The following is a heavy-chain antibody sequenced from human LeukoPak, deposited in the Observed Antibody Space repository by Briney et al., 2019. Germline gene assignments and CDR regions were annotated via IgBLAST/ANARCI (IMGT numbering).Heavy chain of an antibody. D-gene: IGHD5-18*01. V-gene: IGHV1-2*02. CDR1: GYIFTHYY. Sequence: ASVKVSCKASGYIFTHYYIHWVRQAPGQGLEWMGWINPNTGGTKYAQKFQGRVTLTRDTSISTAYVELSRLRFDDTAVYYCARVLDTAMGLYYYYYMDVWGKGTTVTVSS. J-gene: IGHJ6*03. CDR2: INPNTGGT. CDR3: ARVLDTAMGLYYYYYMDV.